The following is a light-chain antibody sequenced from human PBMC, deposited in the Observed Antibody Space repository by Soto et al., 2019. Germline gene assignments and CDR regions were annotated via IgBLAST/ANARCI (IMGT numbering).Light chain of an antibody. J-gene: IGKJ1*01. V-gene: IGKV3-20*01. Sequence: EIVLTQSPGTLSLSPGERATLSCRASQSVSSSYLAWYQQKLGLAPRLLIYGASSRSTGIPDRFSCSVSGIVITRCSSGLVPDDFTVYYWQQYGGSPRTFDQGTKVVI. CDR1: QSVSSSY. CDR2: GAS. CDR3: QQYGGSPRT.